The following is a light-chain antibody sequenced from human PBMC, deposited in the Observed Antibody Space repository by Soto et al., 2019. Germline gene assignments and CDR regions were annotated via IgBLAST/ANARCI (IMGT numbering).Light chain of an antibody. CDR2: DGY. V-gene: IGKV3-20*01. CDR1: QSVSSY. Sequence: EIVLTQSPATLSLSPGERATLSCRASQSVSSYLAWYQQKPGQAPRLLIYDGYSRATGSPDTFSGSGSGTDFTLTISRLEPEDFAVYYCQQYGSLPITFGQGTRLEIK. J-gene: IGKJ5*01. CDR3: QQYGSLPIT.